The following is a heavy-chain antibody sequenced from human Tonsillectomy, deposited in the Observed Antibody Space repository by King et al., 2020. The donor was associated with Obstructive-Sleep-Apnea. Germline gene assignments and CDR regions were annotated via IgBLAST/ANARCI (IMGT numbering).Heavy chain of an antibody. Sequence: VQLVESGGDLVQPGGSLRLSCAASGFTFSSCAMSWVRQAPGKGLEWVSTISGSGDSTYYADSVKGRFTISRDNSKNTLYLQMNSLRAEDTAVYYCAKDLYYDFWSGSSGYFDYWGQGTLVTVSS. CDR2: ISGSGDST. CDR3: AKDLYYDFWSGSSGYFDY. J-gene: IGHJ4*02. CDR1: GFTFSSCA. V-gene: IGHV3-23*04. D-gene: IGHD3-3*01.